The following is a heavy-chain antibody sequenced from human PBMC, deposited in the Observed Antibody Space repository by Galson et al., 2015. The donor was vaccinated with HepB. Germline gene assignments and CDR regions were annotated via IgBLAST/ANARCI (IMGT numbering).Heavy chain of an antibody. J-gene: IGHJ5*02. CDR1: GFTFSSYA. CDR2: VSYYGSNR. D-gene: IGHD3-10*01. Sequence: SLRLSCAASGFTFSSYAMHWVRQAPGKGLEWVAVVSYYGSNRFYADSVKGRFTISRDNSKNTLYLHMNSLRPDDTALYYCARGGEALAPLRSSGHNWFDPWGQGTLVTVSS. CDR3: ARGGEALAPLRSSGHNWFDP. V-gene: IGHV3-30*04.